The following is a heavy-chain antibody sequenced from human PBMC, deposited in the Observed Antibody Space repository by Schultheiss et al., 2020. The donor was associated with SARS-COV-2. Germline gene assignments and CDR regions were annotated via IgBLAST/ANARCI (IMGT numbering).Heavy chain of an antibody. CDR3: ASAQLVGYGMDV. CDR2: INPTSGGT. V-gene: IGHV1-2*06. Sequence: ASVKVSCKASGYTFTVYHIHWVRQAPGQGLEWMGRINPTSGGTNYAQKFQGRVTMTRDTSISTAYMELSRLRSDDTAVYYCASAQLVGYGMDVWGQGTTVTVSS. D-gene: IGHD6-6*01. J-gene: IGHJ6*02. CDR1: GYTFTVYH.